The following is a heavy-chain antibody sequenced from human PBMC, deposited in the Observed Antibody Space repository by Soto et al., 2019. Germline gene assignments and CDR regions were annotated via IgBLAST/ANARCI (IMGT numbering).Heavy chain of an antibody. Sequence: EVQLVESGGGLVKPGGSLRLSCAGSGFTFSSHSMNWVRQAPGKGLEWVSSISSSSTYIDYADSVKGRFTISRDNAKNSLYLEMNSLRAEDTAIYNCARDLQMATIRGGDYSGQGTLVTVSS. D-gene: IGHD5-12*01. J-gene: IGHJ4*02. CDR2: ISSSSTYI. CDR1: GFTFSSHS. CDR3: ARDLQMATIRGGDY. V-gene: IGHV3-21*01.